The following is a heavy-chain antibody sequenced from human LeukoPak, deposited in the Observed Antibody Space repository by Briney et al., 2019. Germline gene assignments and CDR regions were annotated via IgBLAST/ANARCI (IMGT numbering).Heavy chain of an antibody. J-gene: IGHJ3*01. V-gene: IGHV4-61*02. CDR3: ARSELSCSGGSCPTRYAFDV. D-gene: IGHD2-15*01. Sequence: SQTLSLTCTVSGVSISSDSYYWSWIRQPAGKGLEWIGRFYTSGTTNYNPSLKSRVTISVDTSKNQFSLKLRSVTAADTALYYCARSELSCSGGSCPTRYAFDVWGQGTVVTASS. CDR2: FYTSGTT. CDR1: GVSISSDSYY.